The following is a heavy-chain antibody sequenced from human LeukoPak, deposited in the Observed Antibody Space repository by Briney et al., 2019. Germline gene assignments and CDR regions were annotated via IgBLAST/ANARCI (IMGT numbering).Heavy chain of an antibody. V-gene: IGHV3-48*03. CDR2: ISSSGSTI. Sequence: GESLKISCAASGFPFGSYEMNWVRQAPGKGLEWGSYISSSGSTIYYADSVKGRFTLSRDNAKNSLYLQMNSLRAEDTAVYYCARPPPRIAAAGTDYYYDSSGYYGDAFDTWGQGTMVTVSS. CDR3: ARPPPRIAAAGTDYYYDSSGYYGDAFDT. CDR1: GFPFGSYE. D-gene: IGHD3-22*01. J-gene: IGHJ3*02.